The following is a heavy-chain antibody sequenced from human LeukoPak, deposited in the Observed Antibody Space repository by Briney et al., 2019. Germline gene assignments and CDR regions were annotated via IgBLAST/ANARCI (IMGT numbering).Heavy chain of an antibody. CDR3: ARELSGYFDY. CDR2: IYYRGST. J-gene: IGHJ4*02. V-gene: IGHV4-31*03. CDR1: GGSISSGGYY. D-gene: IGHD3-3*01. Sequence: NTSETLSLTCTVSGGSISSGGYYWSWIRQHPGKGLEWIGYIYYRGSTYYNPSLKSRVTISVDTSKNQFSLKLSSVTAADTAVYYCARELSGYFDYWGQGTLVTVSS.